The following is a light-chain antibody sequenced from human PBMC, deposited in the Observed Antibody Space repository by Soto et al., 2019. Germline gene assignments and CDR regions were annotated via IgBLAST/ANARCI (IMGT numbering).Light chain of an antibody. CDR2: LNSDGSH. V-gene: IGLV4-69*01. CDR1: SGHSSYA. Sequence: QPVLTQSPSASASLGASVKLTCTLSSGHSSYAIAWHQQQPEKGPRYLMKLNSDGSHSKGDGIPDRFSGSSSGAERYLTISSLQSEDEADYYCQTWGTDRPYVVFGGGTKLTVL. J-gene: IGLJ2*01. CDR3: QTWGTDRPYVV.